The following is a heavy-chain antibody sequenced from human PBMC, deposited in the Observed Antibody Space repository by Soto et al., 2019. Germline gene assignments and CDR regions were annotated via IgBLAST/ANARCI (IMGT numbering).Heavy chain of an antibody. CDR3: AKDLVY. CDR1: GFTFSSYG. V-gene: IGHV3-30*18. CDR2: ISYDGSNK. Sequence: QVQLVESGGGVVQPGRSLRLSCAASGFTFSSYGMHWVRQAPGKGLEWVAVISYDGSNKYYADSVKGRFTISRDNSKNTLYLQMNSLRAEDTAVYYCAKDLVYWGQETLVTVSS. J-gene: IGHJ4*02.